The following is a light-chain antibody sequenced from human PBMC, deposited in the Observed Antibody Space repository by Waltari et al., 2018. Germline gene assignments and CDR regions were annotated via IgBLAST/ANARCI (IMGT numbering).Light chain of an antibody. Sequence: SYELTQPPSVSVSPGQTASITRSGVKLGGKYASWYQLRAGQSPILVIPQHNQRPSGIPERFSGSYSGNTATLTISGTQTMDEADYYCQAWDSNTVVFGGGTKLSVL. V-gene: IGLV3-1*01. CDR2: QHN. CDR1: KLGGKY. CDR3: QAWDSNTVV. J-gene: IGLJ2*01.